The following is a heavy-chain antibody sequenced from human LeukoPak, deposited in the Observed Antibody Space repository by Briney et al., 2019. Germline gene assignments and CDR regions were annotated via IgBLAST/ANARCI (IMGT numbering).Heavy chain of an antibody. CDR1: GGSFSGYY. J-gene: IGHJ5*02. V-gene: IGHV4-34*01. Sequence: TPSETLSLTCAVFGGSFSGYYWSWIRQPPGKGLEWIGEINHSGSTNYNPSLKSRVNISVDTSKNQFSLKLSSVTPADTAVYYCTREPWLDPWGQGTLITVSS. CDR2: INHSGST. CDR3: TREPWLDP.